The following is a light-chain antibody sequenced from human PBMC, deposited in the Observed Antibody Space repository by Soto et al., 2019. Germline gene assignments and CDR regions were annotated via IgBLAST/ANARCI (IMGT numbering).Light chain of an antibody. Sequence: EIMLTQSPGTLSLSPGERAALSCRASQSVSGSYVAWYQQKPGQAPRLLIYGASNRATGIPDRFSGSGSGTDFTLTITRLEPEDFAVYSCQQYGRSPFTFGPGTKVDIK. CDR1: QSVSGSY. J-gene: IGKJ3*01. CDR3: QQYGRSPFT. V-gene: IGKV3-20*01. CDR2: GAS.